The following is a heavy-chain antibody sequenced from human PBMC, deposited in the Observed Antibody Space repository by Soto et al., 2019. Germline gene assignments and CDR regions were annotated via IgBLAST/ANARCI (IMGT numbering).Heavy chain of an antibody. V-gene: IGHV1-69*01. Sequence: KVSCKASGGTFSSYAISWVRQAPGQGLEWMGGIIPIFGTANYAQKFQGRVTITADESTSTAYMELSSLRSEDTAVYYCAGYCSGGSCYEIGYYYYGMDVWGQGTTVTVSS. J-gene: IGHJ6*02. D-gene: IGHD2-15*01. CDR1: GGTFSSYA. CDR3: AGYCSGGSCYEIGYYYYGMDV. CDR2: IIPIFGTA.